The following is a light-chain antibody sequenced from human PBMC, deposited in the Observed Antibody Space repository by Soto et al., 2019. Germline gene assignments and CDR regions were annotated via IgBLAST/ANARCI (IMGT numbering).Light chain of an antibody. CDR2: AAS. J-gene: IGKJ3*01. CDR1: QGISTY. CDR3: QKYNSAPLT. Sequence: DIQMTQSPSSLSASVGDRVTINCRSSQGISTYLAWYQQKPGKVPKLLIYAASTLQSGVPSRFSGSGSGTDFTITISSLQPEDVATCYCQKYNSAPLTFGPGTKVDIK. V-gene: IGKV1-27*01.